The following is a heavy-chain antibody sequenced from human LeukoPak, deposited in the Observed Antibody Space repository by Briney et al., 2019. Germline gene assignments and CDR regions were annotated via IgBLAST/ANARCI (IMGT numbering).Heavy chain of an antibody. J-gene: IGHJ4*02. CDR2: IYYSGST. CDR1: GGSISSSSYY. D-gene: IGHD1-14*01. V-gene: IGHV4-39*01. CDR3: ASTDRGFDY. Sequence: PSETLSLTCTVSGGSISSSSYYWGWIRQPPGKGLEWIGSIYYSGSTYYNPSLKSRVTISVDTSKTQFSLKLSSVTAADTAVYYCASTDRGFDYWGQGTLVTVSS.